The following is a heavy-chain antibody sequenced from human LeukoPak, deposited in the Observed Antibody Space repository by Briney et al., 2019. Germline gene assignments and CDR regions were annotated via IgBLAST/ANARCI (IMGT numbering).Heavy chain of an antibody. J-gene: IGHJ4*02. Sequence: GGSLRLSCAASGFTFSSYWMSWVRQAPGKGLEWVANIKQDGSEKYYVDSVKGRFTISRDNAKNSLYLQMNSLRAEDMALYYCAKGDSSGHGYYFDYWGQGTLVTVSS. CDR1: GFTFSSYW. D-gene: IGHD3-22*01. CDR3: AKGDSSGHGYYFDY. V-gene: IGHV3-7*03. CDR2: IKQDGSEK.